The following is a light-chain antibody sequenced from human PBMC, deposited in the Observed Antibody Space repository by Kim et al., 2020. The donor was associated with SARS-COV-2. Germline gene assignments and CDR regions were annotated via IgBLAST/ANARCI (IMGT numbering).Light chain of an antibody. CDR1: SSDVGGYNY. Sequence: GQSVTISCTGTSSDVGGYNYVSWYQQHPGKAPKLMIYDVSHRPSGVSNRFSGSKSGNTASLTISGLQAEDEADYYCTSYTSSGLVVSGGGTQLTVL. J-gene: IGLJ2*01. CDR3: TSYTSSGLVV. CDR2: DVS. V-gene: IGLV2-14*03.